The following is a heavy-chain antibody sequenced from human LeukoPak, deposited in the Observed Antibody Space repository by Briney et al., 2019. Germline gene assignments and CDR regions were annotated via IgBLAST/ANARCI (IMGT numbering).Heavy chain of an antibody. CDR2: TYYRSKWNN. Sequence: KNSQTLSLTCAISGDSVSTNSATWTWLRQSPSRGLEWLGRTYYRSKWNNDYAVSMKSRITINPDTSKNQFSLQLNSVTPEDTAVYYCARLVGASWFDSWGQGTLVTVSS. CDR3: ARLVGASWFDS. V-gene: IGHV6-1*01. D-gene: IGHD1-26*01. CDR1: GDSVSTNSAT. J-gene: IGHJ5*01.